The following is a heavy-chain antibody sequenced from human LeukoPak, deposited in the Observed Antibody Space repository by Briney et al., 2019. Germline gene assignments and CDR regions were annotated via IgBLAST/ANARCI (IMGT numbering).Heavy chain of an antibody. V-gene: IGHV4-59*08. D-gene: IGHD2-2*01. CDR3: ASAFSPRYCSSTSCVYYFDY. J-gene: IGHJ4*02. Sequence: SETLSLTCTVSGGSTSSYYWSWIRQPPGKGLEWIGNIYYRGSTNYNPSLKSRVTISVDTSKNQFSLKLSSVTAADTAVYYCASAFSPRYCSSTSCVYYFDYWGQGTLVTVSS. CDR1: GGSTSSYY. CDR2: IYYRGST.